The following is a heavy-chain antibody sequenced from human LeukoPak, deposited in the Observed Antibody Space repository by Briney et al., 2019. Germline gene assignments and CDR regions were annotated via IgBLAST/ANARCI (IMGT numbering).Heavy chain of an antibody. J-gene: IGHJ3*02. Sequence: GGSLRLSCAVSGFTFSSYWMHWVRQAPGKGLVWVSRINSDGSSTSYADSVKGRFTISRDNAKNTLYLQMNSLRGEDTAVYYCARDLAEGSSWDLGSFDIWGQGTMVTVSS. CDR1: GFTFSSYW. CDR2: INSDGSST. CDR3: ARDLAEGSSWDLGSFDI. D-gene: IGHD6-13*01. V-gene: IGHV3-74*01.